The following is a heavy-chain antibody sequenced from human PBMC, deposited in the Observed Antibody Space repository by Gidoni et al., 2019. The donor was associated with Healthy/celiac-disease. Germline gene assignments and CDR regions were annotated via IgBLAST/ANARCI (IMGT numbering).Heavy chain of an antibody. CDR2: INPTSGCT. D-gene: IGHD3-3*01. CDR3: ARGDVLRFLEWPLNWFDP. J-gene: IGHJ5*02. V-gene: IGHV1-2*04. Sequence: QVQLVQSGAEVKKPGASVKVSCKASGYTFTGYYMHWVRQAPGQGLEWMGWINPTSGCTNYAQKFQGWVTMTRDTSISTAYMELSRLRSDDTAVYYCARGDVLRFLEWPLNWFDPWGQGTLVTVSS. CDR1: GYTFTGYY.